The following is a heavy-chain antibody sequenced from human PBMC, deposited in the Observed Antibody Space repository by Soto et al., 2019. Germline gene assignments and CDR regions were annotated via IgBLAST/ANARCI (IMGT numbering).Heavy chain of an antibody. J-gene: IGHJ4*02. CDR2: TSTSGSTR. V-gene: IGHV3-11*01. CDR3: ARGLLVYYYDSSDYTFDY. Sequence: PGGSVRLSCSASGFTFSDNYMSWIRQATGKGLEWVSYTSTSGSTRYYADSVKDRFTISRDNAKNSLYLQMNSLRAEDTAVYYCARGLLVYYYDSSDYTFDYWVQGTLVTVSS. D-gene: IGHD3-22*01. CDR1: GFTFSDNY.